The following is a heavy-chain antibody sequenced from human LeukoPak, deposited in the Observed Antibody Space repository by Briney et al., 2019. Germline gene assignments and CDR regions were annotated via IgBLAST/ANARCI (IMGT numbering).Heavy chain of an antibody. J-gene: IGHJ4*02. CDR3: GGITMISSWPDY. V-gene: IGHV4-34*08. Sequence: GSLRLSCAASGFTLSSNAMSWIRQPPGKGLEWIGEINHSGSTNYNPSLKSRVTISVDTSKNQFSLKLSSVTAADTAVYYCGGITMISSWPDYWGQGTLVTVSS. CDR2: INHSGST. CDR1: GFTLSSNA. D-gene: IGHD3-22*01.